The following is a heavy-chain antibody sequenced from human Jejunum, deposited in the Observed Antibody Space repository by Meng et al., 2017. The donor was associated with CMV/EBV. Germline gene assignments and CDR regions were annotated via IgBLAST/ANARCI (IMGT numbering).Heavy chain of an antibody. CDR2: ISAYNGNT. CDR3: ARVEVGITSGDY. V-gene: IGHV1-18*01. J-gene: IGHJ4*02. Sequence: QVQLVEFGGEVKKPGASVKVCCKASGYTFTNYGITWVRQAPGQGLEWMGWISAYNGNTNYAQTLQGRVTMTTDTSTSTAYMELGSLRSDDTAVYYCARVEVGITSGDYWGQGTLVTVSS. D-gene: IGHD1-26*01. CDR1: GYTFTNYG.